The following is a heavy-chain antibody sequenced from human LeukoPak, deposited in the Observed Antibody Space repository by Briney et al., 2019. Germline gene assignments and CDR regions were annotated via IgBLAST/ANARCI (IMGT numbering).Heavy chain of an antibody. J-gene: IGHJ4*02. V-gene: IGHV3-23*01. Sequence: GGSLRLSCAASGSTFSSYAMSWVRQTPGKGLEWVSIIGGSGGGTYYADSVKGRFTISRDSSKNTLYLQMNSLRAEDTAVYYCAKGGEMATVSNYFDYWGQGTLVTVSS. D-gene: IGHD5-24*01. CDR3: AKGGEMATVSNYFDY. CDR2: IGGSGGGT. CDR1: GSTFSSYA.